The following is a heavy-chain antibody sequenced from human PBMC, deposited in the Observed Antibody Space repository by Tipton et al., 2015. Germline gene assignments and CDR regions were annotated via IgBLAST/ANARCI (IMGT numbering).Heavy chain of an antibody. CDR1: GYTFINYG. V-gene: IGHV1-2*02. D-gene: IGHD4-17*01. CDR3: ARDNSGSYGDYEVDY. Sequence: QLVQSGAEVKKPGASVKVSCKASGYTFINYGLSWVRQAPGQGLEWMGWINPNSGGTNYAQKFQGRVTMTRDTSISTAYMELSRLRSDDTAVYYCARDNSGSYGDYEVDYWGQGTLVTVSS. CDR2: INPNSGGT. J-gene: IGHJ4*02.